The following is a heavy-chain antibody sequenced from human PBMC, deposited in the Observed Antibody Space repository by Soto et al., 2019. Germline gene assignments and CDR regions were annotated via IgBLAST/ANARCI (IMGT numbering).Heavy chain of an antibody. V-gene: IGHV1-69*06. CDR1: GGSFRNYG. D-gene: IGHD3-10*02. CDR3: ARESHEIEGVSGYVLGPFNWFDP. J-gene: IGHJ5*02. Sequence: QVQLVQSGAEVKKPGSSVRVSCTTSGGSFRNYGISWVRQAPGQGLKWMGEINPVFGPANYARKFQGRLTITAARSTSTAYMHLTSMTSEDTAVYYCARESHEIEGVSGYVLGPFNWFDPWGQGTLVTVTS. CDR2: INPVFGPA.